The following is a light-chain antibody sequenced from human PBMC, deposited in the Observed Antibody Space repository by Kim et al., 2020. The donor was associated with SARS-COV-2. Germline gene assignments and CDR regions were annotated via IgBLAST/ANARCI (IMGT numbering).Light chain of an antibody. Sequence: GDRVTITCRASQSISSWLAWYQQKPGKAPNLLISDASDLESGVPSRFSGSGSGTEFTLTISSLQPDDFATYYCQQYNTYSWTFGQGTKVDI. CDR3: QQYNTYSWT. CDR1: QSISSW. V-gene: IGKV1-5*01. CDR2: DAS. J-gene: IGKJ1*01.